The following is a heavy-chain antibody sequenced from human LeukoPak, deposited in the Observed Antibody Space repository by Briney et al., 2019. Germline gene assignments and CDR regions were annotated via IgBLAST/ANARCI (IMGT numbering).Heavy chain of an antibody. V-gene: IGHV3-21*04. Sequence: GGSLRLSCAASGFTFSSYAMHWVRQAPGKGLEWVSSISSSSSYIYYADSVKGRFTISRDNAKNSLYLQMNNLRADDTAIYFCAKDQHFYDSGSYRFDSWGQGTLVTVSS. CDR1: GFTFSSYA. J-gene: IGHJ5*01. CDR2: ISSSSSYI. CDR3: AKDQHFYDSGSYRFDS. D-gene: IGHD3-10*01.